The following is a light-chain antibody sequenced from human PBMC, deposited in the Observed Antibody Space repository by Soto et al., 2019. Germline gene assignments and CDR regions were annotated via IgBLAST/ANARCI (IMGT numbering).Light chain of an antibody. V-gene: IGKV3-15*01. Sequence: EIVMTQSPATLSVSPGERATLSCRASQSITGNLTWYQQKPGQAPRLLIYDASTRATGIPARFSGSGSGTEFTLTISSLQSEDFAVYYCQQHNNWPQFGQGTKVEIK. CDR3: QQHNNWPQ. CDR1: QSITGN. J-gene: IGKJ1*01. CDR2: DAS.